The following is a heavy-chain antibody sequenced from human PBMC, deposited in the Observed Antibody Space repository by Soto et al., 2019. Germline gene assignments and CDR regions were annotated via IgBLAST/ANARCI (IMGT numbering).Heavy chain of an antibody. CDR2: ISSGGGST. CDR1: GFSLCSYS. V-gene: IGHV3-23*01. D-gene: IGHD1-26*01. J-gene: IGHJ4*02. CDR3: AKSRVRATSSYYLDS. Sequence: WGSLILSCAASGFSLCSYSMYSLRHAPGKGQKSVSGISSGGGSTYYTVSVKGGFTISRDNSKNSLYLQMNSLRAEDTAVYYCAKSRVRATSSYYLDSWGQGTLVTVSS.